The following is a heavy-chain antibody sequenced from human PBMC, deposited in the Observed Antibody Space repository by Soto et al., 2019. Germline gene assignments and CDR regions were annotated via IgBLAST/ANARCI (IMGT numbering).Heavy chain of an antibody. CDR3: ARAGHPSSSWYRPLDY. V-gene: IGHV3-30-3*01. Sequence: GGSLRLSCAASGFTFSSYAMHWVRQAPGKGLEWVAVISYDGSNKYYADSVKGRFTISRDNSKNTLYLQMNSLRAEDTAVYYCARAGHPSSSWYRPLDYWGQGTLVTVSS. CDR1: GFTFSSYA. CDR2: ISYDGSNK. J-gene: IGHJ4*02. D-gene: IGHD6-13*01.